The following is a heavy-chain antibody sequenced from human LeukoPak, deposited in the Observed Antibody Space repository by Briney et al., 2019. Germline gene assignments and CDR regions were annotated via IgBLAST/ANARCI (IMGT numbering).Heavy chain of an antibody. CDR3: AAASGYDPPPTYYFDY. J-gene: IGHJ4*02. Sequence: PGGSLRLSCTASGFTFSTYSMNWVRQAPGKGLEWVSYITSSSSTMFYADSVKGRFTISRDNAENSMYLQMNSLRAEDTAVYYCAAASGYDPPPTYYFDYWGQGTLVTVSS. D-gene: IGHD5-12*01. CDR2: ITSSSSTM. CDR1: GFTFSTYS. V-gene: IGHV3-48*01.